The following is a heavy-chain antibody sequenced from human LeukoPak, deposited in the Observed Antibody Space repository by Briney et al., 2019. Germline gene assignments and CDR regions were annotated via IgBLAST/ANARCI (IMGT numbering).Heavy chain of an antibody. D-gene: IGHD3-10*01. CDR1: CGSISLSYYY. Sequence: SETLSLTCSVSCGSISLSYYYWGWIRQPPGKALEWIGSVYYSGTTSYNPSLKSRVTISVDMSKNHFSLRLSSVTAADTAMYYCARAVGGDGSGSLWGPGTLVTVSS. J-gene: IGHJ4*02. CDR2: VYYSGTT. CDR3: ARAVGGDGSGSL. V-gene: IGHV4-39*07.